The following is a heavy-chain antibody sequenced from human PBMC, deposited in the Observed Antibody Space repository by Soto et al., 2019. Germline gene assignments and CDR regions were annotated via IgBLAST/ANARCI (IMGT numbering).Heavy chain of an antibody. CDR3: ASKPNGLYYFDF. V-gene: IGHV4-31*03. J-gene: IGHJ4*02. CDR1: GGSISTAGHY. D-gene: IGHD2-8*01. Sequence: QVQLQESGPGLVMPSQTLSLTCTVSGGSISTAGHYWTWIRQNPGKGLEWIGYMHYTGLTYFNPSRRSRVTISVDTSNNQFSLKLGSVTAADTAVYYCASKPNGLYYFDFWGQGTLVTVSS. CDR2: MHYTGLT.